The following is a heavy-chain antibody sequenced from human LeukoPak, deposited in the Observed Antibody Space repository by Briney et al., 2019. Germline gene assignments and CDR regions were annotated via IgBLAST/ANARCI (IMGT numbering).Heavy chain of an antibody. J-gene: IGHJ4*02. V-gene: IGHV3-21*01. CDR1: GFTFSSYS. Sequence: GGSLRLSCAASGFTFSSYSMNWVRQAPGKGLEWVSSISSSSSYIYYADSVKGRFTISRDNAKNSLYLQMNSLRAEDTAVYYRARVFGELLCYFDYWGQGTLVTVSS. D-gene: IGHD3-10*02. CDR2: ISSSSSYI. CDR3: ARVFGELLCYFDY.